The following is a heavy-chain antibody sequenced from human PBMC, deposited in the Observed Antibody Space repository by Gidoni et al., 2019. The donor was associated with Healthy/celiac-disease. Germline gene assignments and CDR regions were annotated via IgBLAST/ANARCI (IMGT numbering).Heavy chain of an antibody. Sequence: QVQLQESGPGLVKPSETLSLTCTVSGGPISSYYWSWIRQPPGKGLEWIGYIYYSGSTNYNPSLKSRVTISVETSKNQFSLKLSSVTAADTAVYYRARIMAAAGDYGMDVWGQGTTVTVSS. CDR3: ARIMAAAGDYGMDV. D-gene: IGHD6-13*01. V-gene: IGHV4-59*01. CDR2: IYYSGST. J-gene: IGHJ6*02. CDR1: GGPISSYY.